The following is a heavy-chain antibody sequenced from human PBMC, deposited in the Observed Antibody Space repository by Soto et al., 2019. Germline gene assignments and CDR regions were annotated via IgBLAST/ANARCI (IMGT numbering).Heavy chain of an antibody. J-gene: IGHJ5*02. D-gene: IGHD3-9*01. CDR1: GGSISSYY. CDR3: ARRGTNYDILTGYYTDNWFDP. CDR2: IYYSGST. V-gene: IGHV4-59*08. Sequence: SETLSLTCTVSGGSISSYYWSWIRQPPGKGLEWIGYIYYSGSTNYNPSLKSRVTISVDTSKNQFSLKLSSVTAADTAVYYCARRGTNYDILTGYYTDNWFDPWGQGTLVTVSS.